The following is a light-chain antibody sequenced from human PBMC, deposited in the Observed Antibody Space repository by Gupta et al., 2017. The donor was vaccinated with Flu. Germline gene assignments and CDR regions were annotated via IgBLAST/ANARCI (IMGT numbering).Light chain of an antibody. V-gene: IGKV3-20*01. CDR1: QSVINNY. J-gene: IGKJ3*01. CDR3: QQYGSSLFT. CDR2: GAS. Sequence: DRATLSCRASQSVINNYLAWYQQKPGQAPRLLIYGASTRATGIPDRFSGSGSGTDFTLTINRLEPEDFAVYYCQQYGSSLFTFGPGDKVDIK.